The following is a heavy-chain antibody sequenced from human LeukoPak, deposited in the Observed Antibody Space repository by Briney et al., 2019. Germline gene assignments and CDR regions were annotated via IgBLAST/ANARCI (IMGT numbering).Heavy chain of an antibody. CDR3: ARGKRAGYCSSTSCPNYYYYMDV. V-gene: IGHV1-8*01. CDR1: GYPFTSYD. J-gene: IGHJ6*03. Sequence: GASVKVSCKASGYPFTSYDINWVRQATGQGLEWMGWRNPNSGNTVYEQKFQGRVTMTRNTSISTAYMELSSLRSEDTAVYYCARGKRAGYCSSTSCPNYYYYMDVWGKGTTVTVSS. CDR2: RNPNSGNT. D-gene: IGHD2-2*01.